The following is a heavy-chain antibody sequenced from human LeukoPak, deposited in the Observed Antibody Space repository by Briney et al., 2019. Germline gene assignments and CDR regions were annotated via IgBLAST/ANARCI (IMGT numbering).Heavy chain of an antibody. CDR2: IYTSGST. V-gene: IGHV4-4*09. CDR3: ARHSYFDY. Sequence: SETLSLTCTVSGGSISSHYWSWIRQPPGKGLEWIGYIYTSGSTNYNPSLKSRVTISVDTSKNQFSLKLSSVTAADTAVYYCARHSYFDYWGQGTLVTVSS. CDR1: GGSISSHY. J-gene: IGHJ4*02.